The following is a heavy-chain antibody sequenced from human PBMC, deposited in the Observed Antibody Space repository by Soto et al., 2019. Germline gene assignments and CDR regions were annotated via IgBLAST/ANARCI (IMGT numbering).Heavy chain of an antibody. CDR1: GFTFSSYW. Sequence: PGGSLRLCCAASGFTFSSYWMSWVRQAPGKGLEWVANIKQDGSEKYYVDSVKGRFTISRDNAKNSLYLQMNSLRAEDTAVYYCAREGKGYSLGLYYYYYYGMDVWGQGTTVTVSS. CDR3: AREGKGYSLGLYYYYYYGMDV. CDR2: IKQDGSEK. V-gene: IGHV3-7*01. J-gene: IGHJ6*02. D-gene: IGHD5-18*01.